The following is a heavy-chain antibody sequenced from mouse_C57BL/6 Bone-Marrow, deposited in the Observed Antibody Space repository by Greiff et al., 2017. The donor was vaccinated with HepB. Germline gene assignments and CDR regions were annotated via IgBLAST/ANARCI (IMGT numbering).Heavy chain of an antibody. V-gene: IGHV1-69*01. CDR2: IDPSDSYT. Sequence: QVQLQQPGAELVMPGASVKLSCKASGYTFTSYWMHWVKQRPGQGLEWIGEIDPSDSYTNYNQKFKGKSTLTVDKSSSTAYMQLSSLTSEDSAVYYWASEGLYGSSSWDIDYWGQGTTLTVSS. CDR1: GYTFTSYW. D-gene: IGHD1-1*01. J-gene: IGHJ2*01. CDR3: ASEGLYGSSSWDIDY.